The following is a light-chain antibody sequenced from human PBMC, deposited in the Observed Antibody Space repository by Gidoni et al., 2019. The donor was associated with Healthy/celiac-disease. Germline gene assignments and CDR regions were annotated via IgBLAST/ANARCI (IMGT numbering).Light chain of an antibody. Sequence: NFMLTQPHSVSESPGKTVTISFTRSSGSIASNYVQWYQQRPGSSPNTIIYEDNQRPSGVPARFSVSIDCSSNSASLTISVLKTEDEADYYCQSYDSSNQVVFGGGTKLTVL. J-gene: IGLJ2*01. CDR2: EDN. CDR1: SGSIASNY. V-gene: IGLV6-57*01. CDR3: QSYDSSNQVV.